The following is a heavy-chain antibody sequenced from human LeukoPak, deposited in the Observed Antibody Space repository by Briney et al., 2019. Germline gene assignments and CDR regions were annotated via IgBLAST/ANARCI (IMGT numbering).Heavy chain of an antibody. V-gene: IGHV3-23*01. CDR3: AKGAGYYYYYGMDV. CDR2: ISGSGGST. J-gene: IGHJ6*02. D-gene: IGHD5-12*01. Sequence: GGSLTLSRAASGFTFSSYAMSWVRQAPGKGLEWVSGISGSGGSTYYADSVKGRFTISRDNSKNTLYLQMNSLRAEDTAVYYCAKGAGYYYYYGMDVWGQGTTVTVSS. CDR1: GFTFSSYA.